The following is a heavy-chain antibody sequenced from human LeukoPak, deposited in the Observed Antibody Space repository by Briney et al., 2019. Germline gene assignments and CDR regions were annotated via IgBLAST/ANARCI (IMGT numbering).Heavy chain of an antibody. V-gene: IGHV3-7*01. J-gene: IGHJ4*02. D-gene: IGHD3-3*01. CDR2: INQDGSET. CDR1: GFTFGTYS. CDR3: ARETVFGVVVPTYYFDY. Sequence: GGSLRLSCAASGFTFGTYSMTWVRQAPGKGLEWVANINQDGSETLYVNSVKGRFTVSRDNAKKSLYLQMNLLRAEDTAVYYCARETVFGVVVPTYYFDYWGQGILVTVSS.